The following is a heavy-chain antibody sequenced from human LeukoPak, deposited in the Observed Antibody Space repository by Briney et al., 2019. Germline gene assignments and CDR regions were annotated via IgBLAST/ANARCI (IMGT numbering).Heavy chain of an antibody. CDR3: ARDSDYDFWSGYYTSALDY. J-gene: IGHJ4*02. CDR1: GFTFSDYY. D-gene: IGHD3-3*01. CDR2: ISSSGSTI. Sequence: GGSLRLSCAASGFTFSDYYMSWIRQAPGKGLEWVSYISSSGSTIYYADSVKGRFTISRDNAKNSLYLQMNSLRAEDTAVYYCARDSDYDFWSGYYTSALDYWGQGTLVTVSS. V-gene: IGHV3-11*01.